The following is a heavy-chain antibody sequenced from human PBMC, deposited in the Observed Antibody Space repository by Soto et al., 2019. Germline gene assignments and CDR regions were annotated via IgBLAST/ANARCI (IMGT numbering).Heavy chain of an antibody. CDR2: IYYSGST. CDR1: GGSISSYY. V-gene: IGHV4-59*01. D-gene: IGHD6-19*01. J-gene: IGHJ5*02. Sequence: SETLSLTCTVSGGSISSYYWSWIRQPPGKGLEWIGYIYYSGSTNYNPSLKSRVTISVDTSKNQFSLKLSSVTAADTAVYYCARVLSQLSSGWIEEGWFDPWGQGTLVTVSS. CDR3: ARVLSQLSSGWIEEGWFDP.